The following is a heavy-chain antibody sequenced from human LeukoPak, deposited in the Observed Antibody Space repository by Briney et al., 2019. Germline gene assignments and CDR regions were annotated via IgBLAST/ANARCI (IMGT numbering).Heavy chain of an antibody. V-gene: IGHV1-69*13. CDR2: IIPIVGTA. D-gene: IGHD2-2*01. Sequence: GASVKVSCKASGGTFSSYVISWVRQAPGQGLEWMGGIIPIVGTANYAQKFQGRVTITADESTSTAYMELSSLRSEDTAVYYCARALLRYCSSTSCYWFDPWGQGTLVTVSS. CDR1: GGTFSSYV. J-gene: IGHJ5*02. CDR3: ARALLRYCSSTSCYWFDP.